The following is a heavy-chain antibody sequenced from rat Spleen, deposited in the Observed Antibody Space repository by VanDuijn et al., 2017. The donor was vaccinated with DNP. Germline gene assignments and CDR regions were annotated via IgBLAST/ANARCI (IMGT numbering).Heavy chain of an antibody. J-gene: IGHJ2*01. Sequence: EVQLVESGGGLVQPGRSLKLSCAASGFTFSNYGMAWVRQAPTKGLEWVAYIRYDGGSTYYGDSVKGRFTISRDNTTSTLYLQLDSLTSEDTATYYGTKPASYGGVWFAYWGQGVMVTVSS. CDR1: GFTFSNYG. V-gene: IGHV5S23*01. CDR2: IRYDGGST. D-gene: IGHD1-11*01. CDR3: TKPASYGGVWFAY.